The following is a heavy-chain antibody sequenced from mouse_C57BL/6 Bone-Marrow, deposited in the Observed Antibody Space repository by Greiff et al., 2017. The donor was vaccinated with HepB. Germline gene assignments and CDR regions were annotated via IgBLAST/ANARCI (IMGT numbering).Heavy chain of an antibody. D-gene: IGHD2-4*01. J-gene: IGHJ2*01. CDR1: GYTFTDHT. CDR3: AREGIYYDYDDPYFDY. V-gene: IGHV1-78*01. Sequence: QVQLQQSDAELVKPGASVKISCKAPGYTFTDHTIHWMKQRPEQGLEWIGYIYPRDGSTKYNEKFKGKATLTADKSSSTAYMQLNSLTSEDSAVYFCAREGIYYDYDDPYFDYWGQGTTLTVSS. CDR2: IYPRDGST.